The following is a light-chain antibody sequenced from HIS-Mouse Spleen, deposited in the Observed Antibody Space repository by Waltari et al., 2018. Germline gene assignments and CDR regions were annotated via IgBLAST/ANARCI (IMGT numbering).Light chain of an antibody. Sequence: QSVLTQPPSASGTPGQRVTISCSGSSSNIGSNYVYWYQQLPRTAPKLLIYRNNQRPSGVPDRVSGSKSGTSASLAISGRRSEDEADYYCAAWDDSLSGPVFGGGTKLTVL. J-gene: IGLJ3*02. CDR3: AAWDDSLSGPV. V-gene: IGLV1-47*01. CDR1: SSNIGSNY. CDR2: RNN.